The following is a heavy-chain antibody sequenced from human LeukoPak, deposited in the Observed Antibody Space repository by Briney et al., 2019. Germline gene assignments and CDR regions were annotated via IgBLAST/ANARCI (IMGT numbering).Heavy chain of an antibody. Sequence: SETLSLTCTVSGGSIRSWYWRWTRQPPGKGLEWIGYTYYSGTTNYNPSLKSRVTISLDRSKHQFPLKVYSVTAPDTAPYQCARDSSSWARYFDLWGRGTLVTVSS. J-gene: IGHJ2*01. V-gene: IGHV4-59*01. CDR1: GGSIRSWY. D-gene: IGHD2-2*01. CDR3: ARDSSSWARYFDL. CDR2: TYYSGTT.